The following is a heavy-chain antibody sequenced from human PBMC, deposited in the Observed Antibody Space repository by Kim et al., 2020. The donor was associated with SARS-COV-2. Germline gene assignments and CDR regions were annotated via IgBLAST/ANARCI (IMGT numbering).Heavy chain of an antibody. D-gene: IGHD3-3*01. CDR1: GFTFSSYD. CDR2: IGTAGDT. Sequence: GGSLRLSCAASGFTFSSYDMHWVRQATGKGLEWVSAIGTAGDTYYPGSVKGRFTISRENAKNSLYLQMNSLRAGDTAVYYCARALPYDFWSGYYTGVPYYYYGMDVWGQGTTVTVSS. V-gene: IGHV3-13*04. J-gene: IGHJ6*02. CDR3: ARALPYDFWSGYYTGVPYYYYGMDV.